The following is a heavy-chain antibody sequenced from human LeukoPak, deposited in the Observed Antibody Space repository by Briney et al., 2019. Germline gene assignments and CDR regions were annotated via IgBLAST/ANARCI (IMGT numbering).Heavy chain of an antibody. V-gene: IGHV3-15*01. CDR3: TTADDGPDAFDI. D-gene: IGHD1-1*01. J-gene: IGHJ3*02. CDR1: GFTFSNAW. CDR2: IKSKTDGGTA. Sequence: GGSLRLSCAASGFTFSNAWMSWVRQAPGKGLEWVGRIKSKTDGGTADYAAPVKGRFTISRDDSKNTLYLQMNSLKTEDTAVYYCTTADDGPDAFDIWGQGTMVTVSS.